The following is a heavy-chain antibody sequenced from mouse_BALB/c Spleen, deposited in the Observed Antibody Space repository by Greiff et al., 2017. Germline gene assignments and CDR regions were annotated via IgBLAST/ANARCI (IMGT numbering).Heavy chain of an antibody. Sequence: EVQLQQSGPGLVKPSQSLSLTCSVTGYSITSGYYWNWIRQFPGNKLEWMGYISYDGSNNYNPSLKNRISITRDTSKNQFFLKLNSVTTEDTATYYCARGGFERYDGVFAYWGQGTLVTVSA. CDR2: ISYDGSN. V-gene: IGHV3-6*02. CDR3: ARGGFERYDGVFAY. D-gene: IGHD2-14*01. J-gene: IGHJ3*01. CDR1: GYSITSGYY.